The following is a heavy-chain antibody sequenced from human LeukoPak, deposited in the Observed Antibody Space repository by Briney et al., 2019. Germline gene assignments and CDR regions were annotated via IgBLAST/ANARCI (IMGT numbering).Heavy chain of an antibody. CDR2: IYSGGST. D-gene: IGHD2-2*01. V-gene: IGHV3-66*02. CDR3: ARVGSPVPAAGFDY. Sequence: GGSLRLSCAASGFTVSSNYMSWVRQAPGKGLEWVSVIYSGGSTYYADTVKGRFTSSRDNSKNTPYLQMNSLRAEDTAVYYCARVGSPVPAAGFDYWGQGTLVTVSS. CDR1: GFTVSSNY. J-gene: IGHJ4*02.